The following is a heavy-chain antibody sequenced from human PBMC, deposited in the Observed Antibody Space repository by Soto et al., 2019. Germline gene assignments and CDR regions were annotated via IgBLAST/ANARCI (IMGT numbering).Heavy chain of an antibody. V-gene: IGHV3-33*01. CDR2: IWYDGSNK. CDR3: ARDRPRHPAYYYYYYGMDV. J-gene: IGHJ6*02. CDR1: GFTFSSYG. Sequence: PGGSLRLSCAASGFTFSSYGMHWVRQAPGKGLEWVAVIWYDGSNKYYADSVKGRFTISRDNSKNTLYLQRNSLRAEDTAVYYCARDRPRHPAYYYYYYGMDVWGQGTTVTVSS.